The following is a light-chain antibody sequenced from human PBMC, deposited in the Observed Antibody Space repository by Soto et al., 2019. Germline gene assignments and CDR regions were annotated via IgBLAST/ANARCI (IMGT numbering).Light chain of an antibody. J-gene: IGLJ2*01. CDR2: GNS. V-gene: IGLV1-40*01. Sequence: QSVLTQPPSVSGAPGQRVTISCTGSSSNIGAGFDVHWYHQIAGTAPKLLIYGNSNRPSGVPDRFSGSKSGTSATLDISGLQTGDEADYYCGSWDTSLSGIIFGGGTKLTVL. CDR1: SSNIGAGFD. CDR3: GSWDTSLSGII.